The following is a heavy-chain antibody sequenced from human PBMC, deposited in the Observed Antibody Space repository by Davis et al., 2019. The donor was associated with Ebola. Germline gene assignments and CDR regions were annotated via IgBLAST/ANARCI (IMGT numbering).Heavy chain of an antibody. D-gene: IGHD6-25*01. V-gene: IGHV1-18*04. CDR2: ISPHNGNT. Sequence: AASVKVSCKASGYTFTDYGIGWVRQAPGQGLQWMGWISPHNGNTKYADKFQGRVTMTTDTSTNTAYMELRGLGSDDTAVYYCARDLAASSGAHFFNFGMDVWGQGTLVTASS. CDR3: ARDLAASSGAHFFNFGMDV. J-gene: IGHJ6*02. CDR1: GYTFTDYG.